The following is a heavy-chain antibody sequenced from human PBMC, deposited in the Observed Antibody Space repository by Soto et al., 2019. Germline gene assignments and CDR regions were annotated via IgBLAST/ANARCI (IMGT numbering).Heavy chain of an antibody. CDR2: IYYSGST. V-gene: IGHV4-59*01. J-gene: IGHJ4*02. D-gene: IGHD3-10*01. CDR3: ARSPRYGSGSYYGYFDY. CDR1: GGSISSYY. Sequence: SETLSLTCTVSGGSISSYYWSWIRQPPGKGLEWIGYIYYSGSTNYNPSLKSRVTISVDTSKNQFSLKLSSVTAADTAVYYCARSPRYGSGSYYGYFDYWGQGTLVTVS.